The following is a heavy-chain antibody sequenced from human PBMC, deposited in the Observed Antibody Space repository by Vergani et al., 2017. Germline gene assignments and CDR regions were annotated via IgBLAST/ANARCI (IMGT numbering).Heavy chain of an antibody. J-gene: IGHJ5*02. CDR3: VRDSWRSDLRGVYWFDT. CDR1: GGSINSGSYY. D-gene: IGHD3-10*01. Sequence: QVQLQESGPGLVRPSQTLSLICSVSGGSINSGSYYWSWIRQPAGKGLEWIGRIYTSGNTNYNPSLKSRVTISVDTSKNQFSLRLSSVTATDTAVYYCVRDSWRSDLRGVYWFDTWGQGTLVSVSS. CDR2: IYTSGNT. V-gene: IGHV4-61*02.